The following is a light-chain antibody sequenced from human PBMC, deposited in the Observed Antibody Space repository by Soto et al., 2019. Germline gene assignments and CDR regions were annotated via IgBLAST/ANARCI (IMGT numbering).Light chain of an antibody. J-gene: IGKJ2*01. CDR3: QQHGSSPPYT. Sequence: EIVLTQSPGTLSLSPGERATLSCRASQSVSRNYLAWYQQKPGQAPRLLIYAASSRATGIPDRFSGSGSGTDFTLSISRLEPEDFAVYYCQQHGSSPPYTFGQGTKLEIK. V-gene: IGKV3-20*01. CDR1: QSVSRNY. CDR2: AAS.